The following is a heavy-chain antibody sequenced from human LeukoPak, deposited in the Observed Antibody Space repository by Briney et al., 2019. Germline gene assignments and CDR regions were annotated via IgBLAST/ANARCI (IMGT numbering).Heavy chain of an antibody. CDR3: AKEPVAAAGENFDY. J-gene: IGHJ4*02. CDR2: ISGSGGST. CDR1: GFTLSSYA. D-gene: IGHD6-13*01. V-gene: IGHV3-23*01. Sequence: GGSLRLSCAASGFTLSSYAMSWVRQGQGKGLEWVSAISGSGGSTYYEDSVKGRFTISRDNSKNTLYLQMNSLRAEDTAVYYCAKEPVAAAGENFDYWGQGTLVTVSS.